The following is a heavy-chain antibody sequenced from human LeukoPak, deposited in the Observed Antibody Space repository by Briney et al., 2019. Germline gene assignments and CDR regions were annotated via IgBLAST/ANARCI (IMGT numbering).Heavy chain of an antibody. V-gene: IGHV4-34*01. CDR3: ARAPDRIRFDP. CDR2: IHPGGST. CDR1: GGSLRADF. J-gene: IGHJ5*02. Sequence: SETLSLTCAVYGGSLRADFWSWIRQPPGKGLEWIGDIHPGGSTKYNPSLESRVTMSVDTSKNQFSLRLTSVTAADTAVYYCARAPDRIRFDPWGQGALVTVSS. D-gene: IGHD1-14*01.